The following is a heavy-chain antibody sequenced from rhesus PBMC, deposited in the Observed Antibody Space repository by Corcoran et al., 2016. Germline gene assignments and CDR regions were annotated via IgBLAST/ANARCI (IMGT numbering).Heavy chain of an antibody. CDR1: GYTFTSYY. CDR2: INPSNDNT. Sequence: QVQLVQSGAEVKKPGTSVRLSCKASGYTFTSYYIHWVRQAPGQVLEWMGWINPSNDNTGYEQKFKGRGTMTRDTATSTAYMELNSLRSDDTAVYYCARYYSGSQGLDFWGQGLRVTVSS. CDR3: ARYYSGSQGLDF. J-gene: IGHJ3*01. D-gene: IGHD3-16*01. V-gene: IGHV1-200*01.